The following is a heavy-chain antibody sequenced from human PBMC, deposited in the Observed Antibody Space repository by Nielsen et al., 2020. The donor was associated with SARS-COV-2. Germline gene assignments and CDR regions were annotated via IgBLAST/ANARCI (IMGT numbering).Heavy chain of an antibody. CDR3: ARVGNYYDSLDP. V-gene: IGHV1-18*04. J-gene: IGHJ5*02. CDR2: ISAYNGNT. Sequence: ASVKVSCKTSGFAFTSYGISWVRQAPGQGLEWMGWISAYNGNTNYAQKLQGRVTMTTDTSTSTAYMELRSLRSDDTAVYYCARVGNYYDSLDPWGQGTLVTVSS. D-gene: IGHD3-22*01. CDR1: GFAFTSYG.